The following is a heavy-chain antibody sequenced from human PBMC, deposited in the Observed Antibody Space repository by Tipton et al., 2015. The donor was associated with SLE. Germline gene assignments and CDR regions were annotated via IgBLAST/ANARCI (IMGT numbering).Heavy chain of an antibody. Sequence: TLSLTCTVSSGSLSSYYWSWIRQSPEKGLEWIGYLSYSGSTNYNPSLESRVTISVDTSKNQFSLKLSSVTAADTAVYYCAAQGYYDSSFDYWGQGTLVTVSS. D-gene: IGHD3-16*01. CDR1: SGSLSSYY. CDR3: AAQGYYDSSFDY. J-gene: IGHJ4*02. CDR2: LSYSGST. V-gene: IGHV4-59*08.